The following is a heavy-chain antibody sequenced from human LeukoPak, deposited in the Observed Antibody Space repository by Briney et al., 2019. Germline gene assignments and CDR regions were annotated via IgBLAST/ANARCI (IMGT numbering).Heavy chain of an antibody. J-gene: IGHJ4*02. V-gene: IGHV3-23*01. Sequence: GGSLRLSCAASGFAFSRYAMSWVRLAPGKGLQWVSAISTSSSTYYAGSVKGRFTISRDNSKNAVYLEINSLRADDTAVYYCAREDYYGSGSYRDFDYWGQGTLVTVSS. D-gene: IGHD3-10*01. CDR2: ISTSSST. CDR3: AREDYYGSGSYRDFDY. CDR1: GFAFSRYA.